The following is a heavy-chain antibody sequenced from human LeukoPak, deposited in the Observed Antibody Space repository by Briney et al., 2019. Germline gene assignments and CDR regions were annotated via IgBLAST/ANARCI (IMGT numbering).Heavy chain of an antibody. CDR3: AKNPDSSGYSYYFDY. CDR1: GFTFSNYW. Sequence: GGSLRLSCAASGFTFSNYWMTWVRQAPGKGLEWVSGISGSGGSTYYADSVKGRFTISRDNSKNTLYMQMNSLRAEDTAVYYCAKNPDSSGYSYYFDYWGQGTLVTVSS. D-gene: IGHD3-22*01. J-gene: IGHJ4*02. V-gene: IGHV3-23*01. CDR2: ISGSGGST.